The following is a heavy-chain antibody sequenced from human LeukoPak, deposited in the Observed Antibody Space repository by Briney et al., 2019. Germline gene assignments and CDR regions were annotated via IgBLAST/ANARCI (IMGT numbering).Heavy chain of an antibody. D-gene: IGHD4/OR15-4a*01. CDR2: IYSGGDT. CDR3: ARDPPAVRTNTYA. J-gene: IGHJ5*02. Sequence: GVSLRLSCAASGFTVSNNYMNRVRQAPGKGLEWVSLIYSGGDTHYADSVKGRFTISRDSSKNTLYLQMNSLRAEDTAVYYCARDPPAVRTNTYAWGQGTLVTVSS. V-gene: IGHV3-66*01. CDR1: GFTVSNNY.